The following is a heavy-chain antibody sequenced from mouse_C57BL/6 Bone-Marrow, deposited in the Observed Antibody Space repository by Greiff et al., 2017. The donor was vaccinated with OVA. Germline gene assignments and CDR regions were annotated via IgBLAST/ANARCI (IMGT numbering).Heavy chain of an antibody. J-gene: IGHJ3*01. Sequence: QVQLQQPGAELVMPGASVKLSCKASGYTFTSYWMHWVKQRPGQGLEWIGEIDPSDSYTNYNQKFKGKSTLTVDKSSSTAYMQRSSLTSEDSAVYDCARDYESWFAYWGQGTLVTVSA. V-gene: IGHV1-69*01. CDR1: GYTFTSYW. D-gene: IGHD1-1*01. CDR3: ARDYESWFAY. CDR2: IDPSDSYT.